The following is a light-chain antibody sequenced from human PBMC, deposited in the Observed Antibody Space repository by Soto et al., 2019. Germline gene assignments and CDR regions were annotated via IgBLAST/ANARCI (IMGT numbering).Light chain of an antibody. J-gene: IGKJ1*01. CDR1: QSVSSN. V-gene: IGKV3-20*01. CDR3: QQYDSSPGT. CDR2: GAS. Sequence: EIVLTQSPGTLSLSPGERATLSCRASQSVSSNLAWYQQKPGQAPRLLIYGASSRATGIPDRFSGSRSGTDFTLTISRPEPEDFAVYYCQQYDSSPGTFGQGTKVDIK.